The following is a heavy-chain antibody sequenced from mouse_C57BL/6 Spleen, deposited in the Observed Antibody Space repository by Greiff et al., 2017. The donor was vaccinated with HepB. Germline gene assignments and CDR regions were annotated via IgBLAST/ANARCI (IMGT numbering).Heavy chain of an antibody. CDR3: ARDYDGYYNYAMDY. V-gene: IGHV2-2*01. J-gene: IGHJ4*01. Sequence: QVQLKESGRGLVQPSQSLSITCTVSGFSLTSYGVHWVRQSPGKGLEWLGVIWSGGSTDYNAAFISRLSISKDNSKSQVFFKMNSLQADDTAIYYCARDYDGYYNYAMDYWGQGTSVTVSS. D-gene: IGHD2-3*01. CDR1: GFSLTSYG. CDR2: IWSGGST.